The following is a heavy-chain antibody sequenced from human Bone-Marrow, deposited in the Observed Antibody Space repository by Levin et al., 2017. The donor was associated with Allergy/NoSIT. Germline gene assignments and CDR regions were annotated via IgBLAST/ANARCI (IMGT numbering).Heavy chain of an antibody. J-gene: IGHJ4*02. V-gene: IGHV3-30-3*01. D-gene: IGHD6-19*01. CDR2: ISSDGLNR. CDR3: ARAKTVAAAPEHDYLDF. Sequence: QAGGSLRLSCAASGFTFSNFAMHWVRQAPGKGLEWVALISSDGLNRYEADSVKGRLTISRDNSKNTLYLQMNRLRTEDTAVYYCARAKTVAAAPEHDYLDFWGQGTLVTVSS. CDR1: GFTFSNFA.